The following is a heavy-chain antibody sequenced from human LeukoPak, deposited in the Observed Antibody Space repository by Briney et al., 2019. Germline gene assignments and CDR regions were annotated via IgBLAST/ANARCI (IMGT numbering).Heavy chain of an antibody. V-gene: IGHV1-69*04. D-gene: IGHD3-10*01. CDR3: ALPYYGSGSLNWFDP. CDR1: GYTFTSYD. J-gene: IGHJ5*02. Sequence: ASVKVSCKASGYTFTSYDINWVRQATGQGLEWMGRIIPILGIANYAQKFQGRVTITADKSTSTAYMELSSLRSEDTAVYYCALPYYGSGSLNWFDPWGQGTLVTVSS. CDR2: IIPILGIA.